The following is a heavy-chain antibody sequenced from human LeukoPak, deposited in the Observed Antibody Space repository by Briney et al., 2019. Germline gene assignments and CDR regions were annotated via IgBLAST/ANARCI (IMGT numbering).Heavy chain of an antibody. Sequence: GGSLRLSCAASGSTFSNYEMHWVRQAPGKGLEWVSYISSSGSDIYYADSVKGRFTTSRDNAKNSLYLHMNSLRAEDTAVYYCARDYGGSSPFDYWGQGTLVAVSS. V-gene: IGHV3-48*03. CDR1: GSTFSNYE. D-gene: IGHD4-23*01. J-gene: IGHJ4*02. CDR2: ISSSGSDI. CDR3: ARDYGGSSPFDY.